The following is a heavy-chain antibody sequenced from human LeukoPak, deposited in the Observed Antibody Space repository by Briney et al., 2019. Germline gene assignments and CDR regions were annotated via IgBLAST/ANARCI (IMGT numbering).Heavy chain of an antibody. CDR1: GGSISSYY. CDR2: IYHSGTT. D-gene: IGHD2-2*01. V-gene: IGHV4-59*08. J-gene: IGHJ5*02. Sequence: PSETLSLTCTVSGGSISSYYWSWIRQPPGKGLEWIGTIYHSGTTYYNPSLKSRVAISVDTSKNRFSLKLSSVTAADTAVYYCARHYCTGPSCYRFDPWGQGTLVTVSS. CDR3: ARHYCTGPSCYRFDP.